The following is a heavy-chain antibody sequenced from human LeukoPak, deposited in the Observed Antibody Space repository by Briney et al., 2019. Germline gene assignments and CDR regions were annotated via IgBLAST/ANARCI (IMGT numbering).Heavy chain of an antibody. CDR2: ISGSGGST. D-gene: IGHD1-14*01. Sequence: SGGSLRLSCAASGFTFSSYAMSWVRQAPGKGLEWVSAISGSGGSTYYANSVKGRFTISRDNSKNTLYLQMNSLRAEDTAVYYCAKETTLHDAFDIWGQGTMVTVSS. CDR3: AKETTLHDAFDI. CDR1: GFTFSSYA. V-gene: IGHV3-23*01. J-gene: IGHJ3*02.